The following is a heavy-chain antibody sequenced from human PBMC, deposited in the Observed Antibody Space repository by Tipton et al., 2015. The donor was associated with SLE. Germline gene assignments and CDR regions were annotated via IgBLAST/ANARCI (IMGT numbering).Heavy chain of an antibody. CDR1: GFTFNIYA. CDR2: ITGSGAST. J-gene: IGHJ4*02. Sequence: SLRLSCAASGFTFNIYAMSWVRQAPGKGLEWISDITGSGASTNYADSVKGRFIISRDNSKNTLYLQMNSLRAEDTAVYYCARGGYSSSWYVYWGQGTLVTVSS. V-gene: IGHV3-23*01. D-gene: IGHD6-13*01. CDR3: ARGGYSSSWYVY.